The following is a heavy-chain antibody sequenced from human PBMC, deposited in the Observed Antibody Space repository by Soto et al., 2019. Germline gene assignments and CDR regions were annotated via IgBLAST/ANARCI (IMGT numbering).Heavy chain of an antibody. D-gene: IGHD6-19*01. CDR3: VRERAGKRDFPHNTFDL. CDR1: GCSFSVYY. Sequence: QVQLLESGGGLVKPGGSLRLSCAASGCSFSVYYMAWVRQAPGSGLEWISSIDRNGDFVYYADSVKGRFPISRDYAKSTLYLQMVSLRDGDTAVYYCVRERAGKRDFPHNTFDLWGQGTMVTVAS. J-gene: IGHJ3*01. V-gene: IGHV3-11*01. CDR2: IDRNGDFV.